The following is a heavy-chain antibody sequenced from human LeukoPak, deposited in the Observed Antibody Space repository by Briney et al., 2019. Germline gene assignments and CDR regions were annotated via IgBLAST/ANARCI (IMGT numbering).Heavy chain of an antibody. CDR2: IYSGGST. Sequence: GSLRLSCAASGFTVSSNYMSWVRQAPGKGLEWVSVIYSGGSTYYADSVKGRFTISRDNSKNTLYLQMNSLRAEDTAVYYCAREAQREDWYFDLWGRGTLVTVSS. D-gene: IGHD1-26*01. J-gene: IGHJ2*01. CDR1: GFTVSSNY. CDR3: AREAQREDWYFDL. V-gene: IGHV3-66*01.